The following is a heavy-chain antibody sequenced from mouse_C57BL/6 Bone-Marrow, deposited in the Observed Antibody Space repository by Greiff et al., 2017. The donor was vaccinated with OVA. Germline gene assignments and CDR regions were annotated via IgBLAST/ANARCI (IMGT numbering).Heavy chain of an antibody. CDR3: ARDPWFAY. V-gene: IGHV5-16*01. CDR1: GFTFSDYY. J-gene: IGHJ3*01. Sequence: EVKVVESEGGLVQPGSSMKLSCTASGFTFSDYYMAWVRQVPEKGLEWVANINSDGSSTYYLDSLKSRFIISRDNTKNILYLQMSSLKSEDTATYYCARDPWFAYWGQGTLVTVSA. CDR2: INSDGSST.